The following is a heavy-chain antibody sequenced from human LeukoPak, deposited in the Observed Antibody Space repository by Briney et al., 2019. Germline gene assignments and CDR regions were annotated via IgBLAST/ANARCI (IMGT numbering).Heavy chain of an antibody. J-gene: IGHJ5*02. V-gene: IGHV4-4*09. Sequence: SETLSLTCTVSGGSISSYYWRWIRQPPGKGLGWIGHIYTSGSTNYNPSLKSRVTISVATSKNQFSLTLNSVTASDTAVYYCACWTYYYDSSGYYYWFDPWGQGTLVTVSS. CDR2: IYTSGST. CDR3: ACWTYYYDSSGYYYWFDP. CDR1: GGSISSYY. D-gene: IGHD3-22*01.